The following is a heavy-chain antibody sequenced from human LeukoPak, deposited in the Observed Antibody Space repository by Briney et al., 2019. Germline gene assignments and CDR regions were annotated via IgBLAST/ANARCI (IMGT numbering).Heavy chain of an antibody. CDR2: IRYDGSNK. V-gene: IGHV3-30*02. D-gene: IGHD5-12*01. CDR3: AKDREYSGYGGYYYYMDV. J-gene: IGHJ6*03. Sequence: GGSLRLSCAASGFTFSSYSMNWVRQAPGKGLEWVAFIRYDGSNKYYADSVKGRFTISRDNSKNTLYLQMNSLRAEDTAVYYCAKDREYSGYGGYYYYMDVWGKGTTVTVSS. CDR1: GFTFSSYS.